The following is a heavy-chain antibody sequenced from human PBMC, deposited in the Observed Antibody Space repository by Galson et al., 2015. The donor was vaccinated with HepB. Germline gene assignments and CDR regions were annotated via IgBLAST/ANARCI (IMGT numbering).Heavy chain of an antibody. D-gene: IGHD1-7*01. CDR2: IDWDDDK. CDR3: ARIRRQMELRSATRNIEYYYYGMDV. J-gene: IGHJ6*02. CDR1: GFSLSTSGMC. Sequence: PALVKPTQPLTLTCTFSGFSLSTSGMCVSWIRQPPGKALEWLARIDWDDDKYYSTSLKTRLTISKDTSKNQVVLTMTDMDPVDTATYYCARIRRQMELRSATRNIEYYYYGMDVWGQGTTVTVSS. V-gene: IGHV2-70*11.